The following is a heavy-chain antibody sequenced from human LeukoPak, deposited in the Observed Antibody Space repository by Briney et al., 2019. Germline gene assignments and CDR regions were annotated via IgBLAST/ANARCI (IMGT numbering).Heavy chain of an antibody. D-gene: IGHD1-26*01. CDR1: GFIFSTCA. Sequence: PGGSLRLSCAASGFIFSTCAMSWIRQAPGKGLEWVSYISSSSNYTNYADSVKGRFTISGDNAKNSLYLQMNSLRAEDTAVYYCARDSSGTYREENFDYWGQGTLFTVSS. J-gene: IGHJ4*02. V-gene: IGHV3-11*05. CDR2: ISSSSNYT. CDR3: ARDSSGTYREENFDY.